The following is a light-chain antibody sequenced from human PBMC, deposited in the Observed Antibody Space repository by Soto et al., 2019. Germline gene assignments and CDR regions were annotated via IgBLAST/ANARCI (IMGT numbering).Light chain of an antibody. CDR3: QQYNSYSGT. J-gene: IGKJ1*01. CDR1: QSISSW. Sequence: DIQMTQSPSTLSASVGDRVTITCRASQSISSWLAWYQQKPGKAPKLLIYDASSLESGVPSRFSGSGSGTEFTLTISSLQPDDFATYYCQQYNSYSGTLGQGTNVDSK. CDR2: DAS. V-gene: IGKV1-5*01.